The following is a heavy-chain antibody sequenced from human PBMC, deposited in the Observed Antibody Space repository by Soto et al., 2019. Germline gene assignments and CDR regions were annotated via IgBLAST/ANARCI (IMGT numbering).Heavy chain of an antibody. CDR3: ARAYSSSWSIAEYFHH. CDR2: IIPIFGTA. V-gene: IGHV1-69*13. Sequence: SVKVSCKASGVTFSSYAISWVRQAPGQGLEWMGGIIPIFGTANYAQKFQGRVTITADESTSTAYMELSSLRSEDTAVYYCARAYSSSWSIAEYFHHWGQGTLVTVSS. J-gene: IGHJ1*01. CDR1: GVTFSSYA. D-gene: IGHD6-13*01.